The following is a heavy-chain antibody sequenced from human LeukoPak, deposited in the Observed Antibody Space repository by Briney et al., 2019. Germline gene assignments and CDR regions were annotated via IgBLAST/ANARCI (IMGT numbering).Heavy chain of an antibody. Sequence: SETLSLTCTVSGGSISSGGYYWSWIRQHPGKGLEWIVYIYYSGSTYYNPSLKSRVTISVDTSKNQFSLKLSSVTAADTAVYYCARSGLLAYCGGDCYSGAFDIWGQGTMVTVSS. CDR2: IYYSGST. D-gene: IGHD2-21*02. J-gene: IGHJ3*02. CDR1: GGSISSGGYY. CDR3: ARSGLLAYCGGDCYSGAFDI. V-gene: IGHV4-31*03.